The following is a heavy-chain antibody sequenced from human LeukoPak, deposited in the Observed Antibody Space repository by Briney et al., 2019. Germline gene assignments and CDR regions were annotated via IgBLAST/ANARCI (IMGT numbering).Heavy chain of an antibody. J-gene: IGHJ3*02. CDR2: IRYEVSKK. Sequence: GRSLRLSWAAAGFTFSSYGMDWDRQAPDRGREWVGFIRYEVSKKYYADSVKGRFTIPRNNPENTPYRQMTSLRTQGRGVYHCAREGGDITMVRGVIRGNDAFDIWGQGTMVTVSS. CDR3: AREGGDITMVRGVIRGNDAFDI. V-gene: IGHV3-30*02. CDR1: GFTFSSYG. D-gene: IGHD3-10*01.